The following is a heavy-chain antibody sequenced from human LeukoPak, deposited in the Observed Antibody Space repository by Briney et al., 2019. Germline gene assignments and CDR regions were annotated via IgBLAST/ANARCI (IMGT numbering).Heavy chain of an antibody. J-gene: IGHJ4*02. CDR2: INPSGGST. CDR3: ARHQGRLVPVDY. Sequence: ASVKVSCKASGYTFTSYYMHWVRQAPGQGLEWMGIINPSGGSTSYAQKFQGRVTMTRDTSTSTVCMELSSLRSEDTAVYYCARHQGRLVPVDYWGQGTLVTVSS. V-gene: IGHV1-46*01. D-gene: IGHD6-19*01. CDR1: GYTFTSYY.